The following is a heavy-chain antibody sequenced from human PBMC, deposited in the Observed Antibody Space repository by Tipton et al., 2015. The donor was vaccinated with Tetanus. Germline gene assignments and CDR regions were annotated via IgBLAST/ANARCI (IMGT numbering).Heavy chain of an antibody. J-gene: IGHJ3*02. D-gene: IGHD2-21*02. CDR3: VRDHARACGGDCYPGGFDI. Sequence: TLSLTCNVSGGSLKSGGYYWTWIRQHPVRGLEWIGYIYYTGNTYYNPSLKSRVTISVDTSKNQFSLKLTSVTAADTAVYYCVRDHARACGGDCYPGGFDIWGQGTMVSVSS. V-gene: IGHV4-31*03. CDR2: IYYTGNT. CDR1: GGSLKSGGYY.